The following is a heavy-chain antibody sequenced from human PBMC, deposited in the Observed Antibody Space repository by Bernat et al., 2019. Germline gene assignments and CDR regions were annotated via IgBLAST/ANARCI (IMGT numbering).Heavy chain of an antibody. CDR1: GFTFDDYT. CDR3: AGGPTYYDIGNAFDI. CDR2: ISWDGGST. D-gene: IGHD3-9*01. V-gene: IGHV3-43*01. Sequence: EVQLVESGGVVVQPGGSLRRSGAASGFTFDDYTMHWVRQAPGKGLEWVTIISWDGGSTYYADSVKGRFTISRDNTENSLYLHMNSLRTEDTALYYCAGGPTYYDIGNAFDIWGQGTLVTVSS. J-gene: IGHJ3*02.